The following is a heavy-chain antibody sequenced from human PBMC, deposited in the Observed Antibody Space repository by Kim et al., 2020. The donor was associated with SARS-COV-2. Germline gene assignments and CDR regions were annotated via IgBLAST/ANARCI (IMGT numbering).Heavy chain of an antibody. CDR3: ARGWRRKVRARDYGMDV. Sequence: LKSRVTISVHTSKNPFSLKLSCVTAADTAVYYCARGWRRKVRARDYGMDVWGQGTTVTVSS. D-gene: IGHD1-1*01. V-gene: IGHV4-34*01. J-gene: IGHJ6*02.